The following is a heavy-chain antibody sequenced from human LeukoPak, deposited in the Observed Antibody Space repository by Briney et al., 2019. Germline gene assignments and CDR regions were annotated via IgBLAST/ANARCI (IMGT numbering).Heavy chain of an antibody. CDR3: ARGIYGYRFSFDY. V-gene: IGHV4-59*01. J-gene: IGHJ4*02. CDR1: GGSISSYY. D-gene: IGHD5-18*01. CDR2: IYYSGST. Sequence: SETLSLTCTVSGGSISSYYWSWIRQPPGKGLEWIGYIYYSGSTKYNPSLMSRVTISVDTSKNQFSLKLTSMTAADTAVYYCARGIYGYRFSFDYWGQGTLVTVSS.